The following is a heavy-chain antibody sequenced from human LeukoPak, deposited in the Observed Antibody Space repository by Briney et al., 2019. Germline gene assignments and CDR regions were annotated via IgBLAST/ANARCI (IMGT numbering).Heavy chain of an antibody. J-gene: IGHJ4*02. V-gene: IGHV1-18*01. CDR1: GYNFTTFG. Sequence: ASVKVSCKASGYNFTTFGISWVRQAPGQGLEWLGWISGHNGNTKYIQNVQGRITMTTDTSASTAYMELRSLTSDDTAVYYCTREVTVSTCIGPFHFWGQGTLVTVSS. CDR2: ISGHNGNT. CDR3: TREVTVSTCIGPFHF. D-gene: IGHD2-15*01.